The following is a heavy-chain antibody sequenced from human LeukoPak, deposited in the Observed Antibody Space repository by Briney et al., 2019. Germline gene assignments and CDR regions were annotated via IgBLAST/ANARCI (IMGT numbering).Heavy chain of an antibody. J-gene: IGHJ4*02. V-gene: IGHV3-15*01. CDR1: GLTVADNY. CDR2: IKPKTDGETT. CDR3: ITPLPYSAQ. D-gene: IGHD2-21*01. Sequence: GGSLRLSCEVSGLTVADNYMSWVRQAPGKGLEWVGRIKPKTDGETTEYAAPVKDRFSISRDDSKSMMYLQMNSLKTEDTAVYYCITPLPYSAQGGQGTLVTVSS.